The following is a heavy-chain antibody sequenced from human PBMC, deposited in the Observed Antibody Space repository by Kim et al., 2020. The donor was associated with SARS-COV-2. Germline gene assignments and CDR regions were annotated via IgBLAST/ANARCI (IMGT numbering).Heavy chain of an antibody. CDR1: GGSFSDYN. CDR2: INHGGSV. V-gene: IGHV4-34*01. J-gene: IGHJ6*02. Sequence: SETLSLTCAVYGGSFSDYNWSWIRQPPGKGLEWIGEINHGGSVSPSPSLKSRVTISIDTSKCQFSLRLKSLTAADTAVYYCARGRAGVVPAPVLGLGPYYDYYAMDVWGQGTAVAVSS. D-gene: IGHD3-3*01. CDR3: ARGRAGVVPAPVLGLGPYYDYYAMDV.